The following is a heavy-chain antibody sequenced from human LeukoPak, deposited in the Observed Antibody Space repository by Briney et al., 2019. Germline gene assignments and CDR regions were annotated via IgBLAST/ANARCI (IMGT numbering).Heavy chain of an antibody. J-gene: IGHJ4*02. CDR2: VRASGGST. D-gene: IGHD3-9*01. Sequence: GGSLRLSCAASGFTFSSYVLWWVRPAPGKGLEWVSAVRASGGSTYHADSVKGRFTISRDNSKNTVYLQMNSLSAEDTAVYFCAKALLRYFDWDFDYWGQGTLATLSS. V-gene: IGHV3-23*01. CDR3: AKALLRYFDWDFDY. CDR1: GFTFSSYV.